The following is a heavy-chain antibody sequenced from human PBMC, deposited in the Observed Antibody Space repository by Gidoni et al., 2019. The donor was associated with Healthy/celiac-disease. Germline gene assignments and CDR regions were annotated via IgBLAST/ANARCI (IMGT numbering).Heavy chain of an antibody. CDR3: STGGAALYYYGMDV. CDR2: ISGSGGST. D-gene: IGHD4-17*01. Sequence: EVQLLESGGGLVQPGGSLRLSCAASGFTFSSYAMSWVRQAPGKGREWVSAISGSGGSTYYADSVKGRFTISRDNSKNTLYLQMNSLRAEDTAVYYCSTGGAALYYYGMDVWGQGTTVTVSS. CDR1: GFTFSSYA. V-gene: IGHV3-23*01. J-gene: IGHJ6*02.